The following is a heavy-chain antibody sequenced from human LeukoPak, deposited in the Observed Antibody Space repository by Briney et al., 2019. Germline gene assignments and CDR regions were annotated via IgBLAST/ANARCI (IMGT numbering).Heavy chain of an antibody. CDR1: GYTFTGYY. V-gene: IGHV1-2*02. CDR2: INPNSGGT. D-gene: IGHD3-22*01. Sequence: GASVKVSCKASGYTFTGYYMHWVRQAPGQGLEWMGWINPNSGGTNYAQKFQGRVTMTRDTSISTAYMELSRLRSDDTAVYYCARGRITMIVVVRPFDYWGQGTLVTVSS. CDR3: ARGRITMIVVVRPFDY. J-gene: IGHJ4*02.